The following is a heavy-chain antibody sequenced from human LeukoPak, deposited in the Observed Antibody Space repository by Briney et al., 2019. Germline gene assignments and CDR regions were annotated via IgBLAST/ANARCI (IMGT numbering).Heavy chain of an antibody. CDR2: IYTSGST. D-gene: IGHD2-15*01. CDR1: GGPISSYY. CDR3: ASGHCSGGSCYPWNDAFDI. Sequence: ASETLSLTCTVSGGPISSYYWLWLPQPAGKGLEWIGRIYTSGSTNYNPSLKSRVTMSVDTSKNQFSLKLSSVTAADTAVYYCASGHCSGGSCYPWNDAFDIWGQGTMVTVSS. J-gene: IGHJ3*02. V-gene: IGHV4-4*07.